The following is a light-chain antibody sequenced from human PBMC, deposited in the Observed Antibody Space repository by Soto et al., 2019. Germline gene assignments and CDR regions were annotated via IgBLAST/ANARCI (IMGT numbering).Light chain of an antibody. Sequence: EIVVTQSPGTLSLSPGERATLSCKTSQSIDSAYLAWYQQKLGQAPRVLIYGASTRATGIPARFSGSGSGTDFTLTISRLEPEDFAMYYCQQYGDSPWAFGQGTKVDIK. V-gene: IGKV3-20*01. CDR3: QQYGDSPWA. CDR2: GAS. CDR1: QSIDSAY. J-gene: IGKJ1*01.